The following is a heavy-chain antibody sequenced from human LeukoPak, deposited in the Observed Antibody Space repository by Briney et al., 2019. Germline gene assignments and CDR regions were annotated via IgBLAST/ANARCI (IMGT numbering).Heavy chain of an antibody. D-gene: IGHD6-19*01. CDR3: ARDPGGIAVAARRGFDY. CDR1: GFTFSSYS. J-gene: IGHJ4*02. CDR2: ISSSSSYI. V-gene: IGHV3-21*01. Sequence: GGSLRLSCAASGFTFSSYSMNWVRQAPGKGLEWVSSISSSSSYIYYADSVKGRFTISRDNAKNSLYLQMSSLRAEDTAVYYCARDPGGIAVAARRGFDYWGQGTLVTVSS.